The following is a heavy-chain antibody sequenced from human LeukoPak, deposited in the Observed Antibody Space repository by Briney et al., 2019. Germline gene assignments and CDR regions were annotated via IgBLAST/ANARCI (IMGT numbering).Heavy chain of an antibody. CDR2: IKSDGST. Sequence: GGSLRLSCAASGLTFSSYWMHWVRQAPGKGLVWVSRIKSDGSTNYAGSVKGRFTISRDNAKNTVSLQMNSLRAEDTGVYYCARAPSESGGYYPEYFRHWGQGTLVTVSS. CDR3: ARAPSESGGYYPEYFRH. CDR1: GLTFSSYW. D-gene: IGHD3-22*01. J-gene: IGHJ1*01. V-gene: IGHV3-74*01.